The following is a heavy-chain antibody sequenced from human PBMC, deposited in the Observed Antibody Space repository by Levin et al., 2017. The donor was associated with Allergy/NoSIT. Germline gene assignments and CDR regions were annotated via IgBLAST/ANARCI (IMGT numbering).Heavy chain of an antibody. V-gene: IGHV3-21*01. D-gene: IGHD5-18*01. CDR1: GFTFSSYS. Sequence: GGSLRLSCAASGFTFSSYSMNWVRQAPGKGLEWVSSISSSSSYIYYADSVKGRFTISRDNAKNSLYLQMNSLRAEDTAVYYCARDLTGGYSYGYYFDYWGQGTLVTVSS. CDR2: ISSSSSYI. J-gene: IGHJ4*02. CDR3: ARDLTGGYSYGYYFDY.